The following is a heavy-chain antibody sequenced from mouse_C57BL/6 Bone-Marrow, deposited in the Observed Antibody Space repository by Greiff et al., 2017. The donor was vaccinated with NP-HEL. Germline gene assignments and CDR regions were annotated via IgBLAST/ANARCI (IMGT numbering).Heavy chain of an antibody. CDR3: TTDSSSNLGAGY. Sequence: EVQLQESGAELVRPGASVKLSCTASGFNIKDDYMHWVKQRPEQGLEWIGWIDPENGDTEYASKFQGKATITADTSSNTAYLQLSSLTSEDTAVYYCTTDSSSNLGAGYWGQGTTLTVSS. J-gene: IGHJ2*01. D-gene: IGHD1-1*01. CDR2: IDPENGDT. V-gene: IGHV14-4*01. CDR1: GFNIKDDY.